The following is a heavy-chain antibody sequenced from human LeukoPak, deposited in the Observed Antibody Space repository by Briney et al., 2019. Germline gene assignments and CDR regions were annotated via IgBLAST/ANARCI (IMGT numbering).Heavy chain of an antibody. D-gene: IGHD4-17*01. Sequence: GGSLRLSCAASGFTFSSYAMSWVRQAPGKGLEWVTIISSDGNNKDYPDSVKGRFTVSRDNSKNTLYLQMNSLRGEDTAIYLCARDNGDYLFDYWGQGTLVTVSS. V-gene: IGHV3-30-3*01. CDR3: ARDNGDYLFDY. CDR2: ISSDGNNK. CDR1: GFTFSSYA. J-gene: IGHJ4*02.